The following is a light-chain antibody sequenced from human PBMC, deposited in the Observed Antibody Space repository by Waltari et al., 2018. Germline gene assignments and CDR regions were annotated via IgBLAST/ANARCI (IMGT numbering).Light chain of an antibody. Sequence: DVVMTQSPLSLPVTLGQPASISCRSNRSLVHSDGNTYLNWFQQRPGHSPRRLIYKVSNRDSGVPDRFSGSGSGTDFTLKISRVEAEDVGIYYCMQGTHWPPWTFGQGTKVEI. J-gene: IGKJ1*01. V-gene: IGKV2-30*02. CDR3: MQGTHWPPWT. CDR2: KVS. CDR1: RSLVHSDGNTY.